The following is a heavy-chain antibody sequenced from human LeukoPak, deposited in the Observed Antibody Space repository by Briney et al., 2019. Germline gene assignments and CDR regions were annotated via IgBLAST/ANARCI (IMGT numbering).Heavy chain of an antibody. Sequence: PGGSLRLSCAASGFTFSSYSMNWVRQAPGKGLDWVSGISGTSSYMYYGDSVKGRFTVSRDNAENSLYLQMESLRVEDTAVYYCARDLHYYGSGPWGQGTLVTVSS. CDR1: GFTFSSYS. V-gene: IGHV3-21*01. D-gene: IGHD3-10*01. CDR3: ARDLHYYGSGP. J-gene: IGHJ5*02. CDR2: ISGTSSYM.